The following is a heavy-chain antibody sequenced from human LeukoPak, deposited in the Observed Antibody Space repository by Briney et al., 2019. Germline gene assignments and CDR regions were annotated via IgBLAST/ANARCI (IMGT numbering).Heavy chain of an antibody. CDR3: ARGLRESVVVTAILLGYYMDV. CDR1: GYTFTSYG. J-gene: IGHJ6*03. CDR2: ISAYNGNT. V-gene: IGHV1-8*02. Sequence: ASVKVSCKASGYTFTSYGISWVRQAPGQGLEWMGWISAYNGNTGYAQKFQGRVTMTRNTSISTAYMELSSLGSEDTAVYYCARGLRESVVVTAILLGYYMDVWGKGTTVTVSS. D-gene: IGHD2-21*02.